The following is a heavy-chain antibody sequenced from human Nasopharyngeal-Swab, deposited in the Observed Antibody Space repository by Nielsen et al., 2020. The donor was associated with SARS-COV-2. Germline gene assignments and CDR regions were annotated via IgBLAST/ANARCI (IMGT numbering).Heavy chain of an antibody. CDR1: GFTFSNYA. V-gene: IGHV3-23*01. J-gene: IGHJ6*02. Sequence: GESLKISCAASGFTFSNYAMSWVHQAPGKGLEWVSAISGGGGGPYYADSVKGRFTISRDTSKDTLYLHMNSLRAEDSAVYYCAKDLWPPYGMDVWGQGTTVTVSS. CDR3: AKDLWPPYGMDV. D-gene: IGHD3-16*01. CDR2: ISGGGGGP.